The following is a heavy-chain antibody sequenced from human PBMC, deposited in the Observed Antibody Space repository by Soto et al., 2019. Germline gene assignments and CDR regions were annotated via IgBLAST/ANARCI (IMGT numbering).Heavy chain of an antibody. V-gene: IGHV4-59*01. CDR3: AREVVTAIGYYGMDV. CDR2: IYYSGST. J-gene: IGHJ6*02. CDR1: GGSISSYY. Sequence: SETLSLTCTVSGGSISSYYWSWIRQPPGKGLEWIGYIYYSGSTNYNPSLKSRVTISVDTSKNQFSLKLSSVTAADTAVYYCAREVVTAIGYYGMDVWGQGTTVIVSS. D-gene: IGHD2-21*02.